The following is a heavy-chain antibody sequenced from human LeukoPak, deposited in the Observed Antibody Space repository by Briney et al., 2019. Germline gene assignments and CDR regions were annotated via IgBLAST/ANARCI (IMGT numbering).Heavy chain of an antibody. CDR3: AREWFGEPDAFDI. D-gene: IGHD3-10*01. J-gene: IGHJ3*02. CDR2: IIPIFGTA. CDR1: GGTFSSYA. Sequence: ASVKVSCKASGGTFSSYATSWVRQAPGQGLEWMGGIIPIFGTANYAQKFQGRVTITADKSTSTAYMELSSLRSEDTAVYYCAREWFGEPDAFDIWGQGTMVTVSS. V-gene: IGHV1-69*06.